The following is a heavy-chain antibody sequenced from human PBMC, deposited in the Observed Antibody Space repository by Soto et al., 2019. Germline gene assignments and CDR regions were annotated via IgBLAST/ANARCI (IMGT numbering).Heavy chain of an antibody. CDR1: GGSFSGYY. CDR3: ARGFGVKTPGIRGDSYPLDY. CDR2: INHSGIS. D-gene: IGHD2-21*02. Sequence: SETLSLTCAVYGGSFSGYYWTWIRQPPGKGLEWIGEINHSGISNYNPSLKSRVTISVDTSKNHFSLMLRSVTAADTAIYYCARGFGVKTPGIRGDSYPLDYWGQGTLVTVSS. V-gene: IGHV4-34*01. J-gene: IGHJ4*02.